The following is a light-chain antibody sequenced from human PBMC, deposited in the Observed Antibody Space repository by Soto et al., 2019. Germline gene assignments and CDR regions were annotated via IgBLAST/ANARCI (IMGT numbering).Light chain of an antibody. CDR3: QQYDKWPPET. CDR1: QSVRGN. J-gene: IGKJ3*01. Sequence: EIVMTQSPGTLSVSPGEGATLSCRASQSVRGNLAWYQQKPGQSPRLLIYGASSRATGIPARFSGSGSGTEFTLTISSLQSEDFAVYYCQQYDKWPPETFGPGTKVDIK. V-gene: IGKV3-15*01. CDR2: GAS.